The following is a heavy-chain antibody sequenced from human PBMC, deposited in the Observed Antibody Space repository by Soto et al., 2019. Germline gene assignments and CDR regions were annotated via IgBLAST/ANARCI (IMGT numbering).Heavy chain of an antibody. V-gene: IGHV3-23*01. CDR3: ARTPPSYDSSGYYDY. J-gene: IGHJ4*02. CDR2: ISGSGGST. Sequence: PGWSLRLSCAASGFTFSSYAMSWVRQAPGKGLEWVSAISGSGGSTYYADSVKGRFTISRDNSKNTLYLQMNSLRAEDTAVYYCARTPPSYDSSGYYDYWGQGTLVTVSS. D-gene: IGHD3-22*01. CDR1: GFTFSSYA.